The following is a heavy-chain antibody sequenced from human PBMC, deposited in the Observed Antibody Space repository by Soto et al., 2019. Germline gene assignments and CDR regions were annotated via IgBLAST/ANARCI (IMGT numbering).Heavy chain of an antibody. D-gene: IGHD2-15*01. V-gene: IGHV3-11*06. J-gene: IGHJ3*01. CDR3: ARIFVVITATLDAFDV. CDR1: GFIFSDYY. Sequence: SLRLSCAASGFIFSDYYMGWIRQAPGKGLEWISLISSGSSYTNYADSVKGRFTISRDNAKNSLYLQMNSLRADDAAVYFCARIFVVITATLDAFDVWGQGTKVT. CDR2: ISSGSSYT.